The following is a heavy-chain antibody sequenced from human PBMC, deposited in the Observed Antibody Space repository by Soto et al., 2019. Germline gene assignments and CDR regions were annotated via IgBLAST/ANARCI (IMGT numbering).Heavy chain of an antibody. D-gene: IGHD2-15*01. CDR3: ARLVQLLQGRWFDP. CDR1: GGSISSGDYY. Sequence: PSETLSLTCTVSGGSISSGDYYWSWIRQPPGKGLEWIGYIYYSGGTYYNPSLKSRVTISVDTSKNQSSLKLSSVTAADTAVYYCARLVQLLQGRWFDPWGQGTLVTVSS. J-gene: IGHJ5*02. CDR2: IYYSGGT. V-gene: IGHV4-30-4*01.